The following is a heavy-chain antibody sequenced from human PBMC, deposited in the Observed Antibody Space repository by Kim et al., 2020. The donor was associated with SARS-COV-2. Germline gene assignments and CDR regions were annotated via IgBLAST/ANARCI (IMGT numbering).Heavy chain of an antibody. CDR3: ARGYDFWSSDAFDI. CDR1: GFTFDDYA. J-gene: IGHJ3*02. CDR2: ISWNSGSI. D-gene: IGHD3-3*01. Sequence: SLRLSCAASGFTFDDYAMHWVRQAPGKGLEWVSGISWNSGSIGYADSVKGRFTISRDNAKNSLYLQMNSLRAEDTALYYCARGYDFWSSDAFDIWGQGTMVTVSS. V-gene: IGHV3-9*01.